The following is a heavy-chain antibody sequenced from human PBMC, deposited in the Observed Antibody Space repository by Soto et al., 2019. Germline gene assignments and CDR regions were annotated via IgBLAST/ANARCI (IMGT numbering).Heavy chain of an antibody. CDR1: GFTFNDYA. J-gene: IGHJ3*02. V-gene: IGHV3-20*04. Sequence: EVQLVESGGTMIRPGGSLRLSCAASGFTFNDYAMTWVRQPPGKGLEWVSGINWNGVSTGYADSLKGRFTISRDNAKNSLYLQMNTLRVEDTAFDYCARALTTSITLDAFDIWGQGTMVTVSS. CDR3: ARALTTSITLDAFDI. D-gene: IGHD4-17*01. CDR2: INWNGVST.